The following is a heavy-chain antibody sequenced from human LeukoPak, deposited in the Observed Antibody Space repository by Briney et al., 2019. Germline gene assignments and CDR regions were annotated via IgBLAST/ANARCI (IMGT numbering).Heavy chain of an antibody. V-gene: IGHV3-23*01. J-gene: IGHJ4*02. Sequence: PGGSLRLSCAASGFTFSSYAMSWVRQAPGKGLEWVSSISNSDGSTYYAASVKGRFTISRDNSKNTLYLQMNGLRAEDTAIYYCVKDWDMAPGYRGQGTLVTVSS. CDR3: VKDWDMAPGY. D-gene: IGHD2-15*01. CDR1: GFTFSSYA. CDR2: ISNSDGST.